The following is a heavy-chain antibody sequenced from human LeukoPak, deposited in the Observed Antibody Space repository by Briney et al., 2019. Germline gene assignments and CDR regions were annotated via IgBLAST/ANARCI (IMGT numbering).Heavy chain of an antibody. D-gene: IGHD6-13*01. CDR1: GYTFTSYD. CDR3: AIKGAAAGWAYFDY. J-gene: IGHJ4*02. CDR2: MNPNSGNT. Sequence: GASVKVSCKASGYTFTSYDINWVRQATGQGLEWMGWMNPNSGNTGYAQKFQGRVTMTRNTSISTAYMELSSLRSEDTAVYYCAIKGAAAGWAYFDYWGQGTLVTVSS. V-gene: IGHV1-8*02.